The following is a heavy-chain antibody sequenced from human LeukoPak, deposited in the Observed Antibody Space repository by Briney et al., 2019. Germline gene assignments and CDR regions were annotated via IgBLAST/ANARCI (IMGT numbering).Heavy chain of an antibody. D-gene: IGHD4-23*01. CDR1: GYTFTSYG. J-gene: IGHJ4*02. Sequence: ASVKVSCKASGYTFTSYGISWVRQAPGQGLEWMGWISAYNGNTNYAQKLQGRVTMTTDTSTSTAYMELRSLRSDDTAVYYCARDRSWVAYGGNSGFGYWGQGTLVTVSS. CDR3: ARDRSWVAYGGNSGFGY. CDR2: ISAYNGNT. V-gene: IGHV1-18*01.